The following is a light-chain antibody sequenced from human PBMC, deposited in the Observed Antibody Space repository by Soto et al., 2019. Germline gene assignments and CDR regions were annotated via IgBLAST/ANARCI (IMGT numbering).Light chain of an antibody. CDR3: SSYTSGSHYV. V-gene: IGLV2-14*01. CDR1: SSDVGGYKF. J-gene: IGLJ1*01. Sequence: QSVLPQPASVSGSPGQSITISCTGTSSDVGGYKFVSWYQQHPGKAPKFIIYDVSIRPSGVSNRFSGSKSGNTASLTISGLPAEDEADYYCSSYTSGSHYVFGTGTKVTV. CDR2: DVS.